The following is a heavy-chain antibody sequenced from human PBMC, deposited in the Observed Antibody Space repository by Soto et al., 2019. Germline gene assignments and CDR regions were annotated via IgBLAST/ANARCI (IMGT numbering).Heavy chain of an antibody. Sequence: GGSLRLSCVVSGFGFSDSYMDWVRQAPGKGLEWVGRSRNKANDYTTEYAASVKGRFSISRDESKNSLYLQMNSLKTEDTAVYYCVRVAATLDYRGQGTQVTVSS. D-gene: IGHD6-25*01. CDR2: SRNKANDYTT. J-gene: IGHJ4*02. V-gene: IGHV3-72*01. CDR3: VRVAATLDY. CDR1: GFGFSDSY.